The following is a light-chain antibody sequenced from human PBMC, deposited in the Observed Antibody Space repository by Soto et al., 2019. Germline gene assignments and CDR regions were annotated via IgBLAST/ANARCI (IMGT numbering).Light chain of an antibody. CDR2: GAS. J-gene: IGKJ1*01. CDR1: QSISDT. Sequence: EIVMTQSPFTLSVSPGGRSTLSCMASQSISDTLAWYQQKPGQAPRLLIHGASTRAPGFPARFSGSGSGTDFTLTISSLQSEDFAVYYCQQYNNWPWTFGQGTKVYIK. V-gene: IGKV3-15*01. CDR3: QQYNNWPWT.